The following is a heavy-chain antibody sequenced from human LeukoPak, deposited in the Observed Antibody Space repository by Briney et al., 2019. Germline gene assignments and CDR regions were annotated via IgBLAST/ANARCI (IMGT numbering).Heavy chain of an antibody. D-gene: IGHD3-10*01. CDR1: GFSFSSYF. CDR3: ARDASESTPGPLDY. CDR2: ISYDGSKK. J-gene: IGHJ4*02. V-gene: IGHV3-30*04. Sequence: GGSLRLSCAASGFSFSSYFMHWVRQAPGKGLEWVADISYDGSKKYYADSVKGRFTISRDNSKNTLYLQMDSLRGDDTAVYYCARDASESTPGPLDYWGQGILVTVSS.